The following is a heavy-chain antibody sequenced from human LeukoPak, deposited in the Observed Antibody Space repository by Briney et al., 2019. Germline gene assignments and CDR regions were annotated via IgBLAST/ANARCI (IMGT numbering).Heavy chain of an antibody. CDR3: ARGRPSRPIVVVPAAQICGGGCDWFDP. V-gene: IGHV4-4*07. D-gene: IGHD2-2*01. J-gene: IGHJ5*02. CDR2: IYTSGST. Sequence: PSETLSLTCTVSGGSISSYYWSWIRQPAGKGLEWIGRIYTSGSTNYNPSLKSRVTMSVDTSKNQFSLKLSSVTAADMAVYYCARGRPSRPIVVVPAAQICGGGCDWFDPWGQGTLVTVSS. CDR1: GGSISSYY.